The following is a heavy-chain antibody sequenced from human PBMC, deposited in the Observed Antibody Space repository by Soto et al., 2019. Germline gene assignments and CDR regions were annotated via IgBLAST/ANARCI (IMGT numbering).Heavy chain of an antibody. CDR2: IIAIFGTA. CDR1: GGPCSSYA. V-gene: IGHV1-69*06. CDR3: ARDFNAREGFDY. Sequence: ASVKVSSKASGGPCSSYAISWVRQAPGQGLKWMGGIIAIFGTAKYAQKFQGRVTITADKSTSTAYMELSSLRSADTAVYYCARDFNAREGFDYWGQGTLVTVSS. J-gene: IGHJ4*02. D-gene: IGHD1-26*01.